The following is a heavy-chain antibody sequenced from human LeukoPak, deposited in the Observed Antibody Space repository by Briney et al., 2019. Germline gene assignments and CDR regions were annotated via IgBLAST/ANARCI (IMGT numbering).Heavy chain of an antibody. CDR1: GGSISSGGYY. CDR2: IYYSGST. Sequence: SETLSLTCTVSGGSISSGGYYWSWIRQHPGKGLEWIGYIYYSGSTYYNPSLKSRVTISVDTSKNQFSLKLSSVTAADTAVYYCASRWAKGDYFDYRGQGTLVTVSS. J-gene: IGHJ4*02. D-gene: IGHD1-26*01. V-gene: IGHV4-31*03. CDR3: ASRWAKGDYFDY.